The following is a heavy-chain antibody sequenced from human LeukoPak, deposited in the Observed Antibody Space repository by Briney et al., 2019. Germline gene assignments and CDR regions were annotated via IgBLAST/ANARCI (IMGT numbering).Heavy chain of an antibody. D-gene: IGHD6-6*01. CDR3: ASLSSFQNSWFDP. CDR1: GGSFSGYY. J-gene: IGHJ5*02. CDR2: INHSGST. V-gene: IGHV4-34*01. Sequence: SETLSLTCAVYGGSFSGYYWSWLRQPPGKGLEWIGEINHSGSTNYNPSLKSRVTISVDTSKNQFSLKLSSVTAADTAVYYCASLSSFQNSWFDPWGQGTLVTVSS.